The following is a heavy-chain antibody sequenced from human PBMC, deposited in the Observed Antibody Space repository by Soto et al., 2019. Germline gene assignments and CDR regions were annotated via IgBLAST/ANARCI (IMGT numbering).Heavy chain of an antibody. CDR3: ARSDNFWSGPVSDY. J-gene: IGHJ4*02. V-gene: IGHV3-7*01. D-gene: IGHD3-3*01. CDR1: GFTFSSYW. Sequence: GGSLRLSCAASGFTFSSYWMSWVRQAPGKGLEWVANIKQDGSEKYYVDSVKGRFTISRDNAKNSLYLQMNSLRAEDTAVYYCARSDNFWSGPVSDYWGQGTLVTVSS. CDR2: IKQDGSEK.